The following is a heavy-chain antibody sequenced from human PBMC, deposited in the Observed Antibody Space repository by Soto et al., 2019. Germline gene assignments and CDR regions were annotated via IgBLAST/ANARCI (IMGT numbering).Heavy chain of an antibody. J-gene: IGHJ4*02. Sequence: EVQLVESGGGLVQPGGSLRLSCAASGFIFSDYWMTWVRQAPGKGLEWVANIRQDASERYSVDSVKGRFTISRDNAKNSLYLQIDSLRPEDTAVYYCAREGGHNYASRKTDFWGQGTLVTVSS. D-gene: IGHD5-18*01. CDR1: GFIFSDYW. CDR2: IRQDASER. V-gene: IGHV3-7*05. CDR3: AREGGHNYASRKTDF.